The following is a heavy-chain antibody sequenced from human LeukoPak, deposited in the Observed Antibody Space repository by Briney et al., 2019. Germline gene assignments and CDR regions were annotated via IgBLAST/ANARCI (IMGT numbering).Heavy chain of an antibody. D-gene: IGHD5-18*01. V-gene: IGHV5-51*01. CDR2: IYAGDSDT. CDR3: ARARIQSTYMYNWFDP. CDR1: GYSFTSYW. J-gene: IGHJ5*02. Sequence: GESLNISCKGSGYSFTSYWIGWVRQMPGKGLEWMGIIYAGDSDTRYSPSFQGQVTISADKSISTAYLQWSSLKASDTAMYYCARARIQSTYMYNWFDPWGQGTLVTVSS.